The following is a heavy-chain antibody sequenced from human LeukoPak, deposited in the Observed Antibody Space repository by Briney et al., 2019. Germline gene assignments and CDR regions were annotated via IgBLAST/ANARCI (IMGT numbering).Heavy chain of an antibody. D-gene: IGHD5-12*01. CDR2: ISGSGGNT. J-gene: IGHJ4*02. CDR3: ARNENSGWGYFDY. CDR1: GFTFSSYA. Sequence: GGSLRLSCAASGFTFSSYAMSWVRQAPGKGLEWVSAISGSGGNTYYADSLKGRFTISRDNSKNTLYLQMNSLRAEDTAVYYCARNENSGWGYFDYWGQGTLVTVSS. V-gene: IGHV3-23*01.